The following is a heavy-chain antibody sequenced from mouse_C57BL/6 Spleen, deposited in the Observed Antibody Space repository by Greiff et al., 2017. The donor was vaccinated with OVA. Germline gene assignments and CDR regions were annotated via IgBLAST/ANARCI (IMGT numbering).Heavy chain of an antibody. D-gene: IGHD2-2*01. J-gene: IGHJ3*01. CDR1: GYAFSSSW. CDR2: IYPGDGDT. CDR3: AKSEVTTGFAY. V-gene: IGHV1-82*01. Sequence: VQLQQSGPELVKPGASVKISCKASGYAFSSSWMNWVKQRPGKGLEWIGRIYPGDGDTNYNGKFKGKATLTADKSSSTAYMQLSSLTSEDSAVYFCAKSEVTTGFAYWGQGTLVTVSA.